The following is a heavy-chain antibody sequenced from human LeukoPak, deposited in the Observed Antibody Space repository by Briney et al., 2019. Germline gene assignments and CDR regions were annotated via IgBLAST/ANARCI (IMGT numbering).Heavy chain of an antibody. CDR3: ARSNPHACDI. Sequence: GGSLRLSCAASGFTFSSYWMHWVRQVPGKGLLWVSCINTDGTSTTYADSVKGRFTISRDKAKNTRYLQMNRLRAEETTASYCARSNPHACDIWGQDTSDTVFS. V-gene: IGHV3-74*01. CDR2: INTDGTST. CDR1: GFTFSSYW. J-gene: IGHJ3*02.